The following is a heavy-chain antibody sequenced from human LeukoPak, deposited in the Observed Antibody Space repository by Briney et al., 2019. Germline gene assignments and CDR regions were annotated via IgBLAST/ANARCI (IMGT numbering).Heavy chain of an antibody. D-gene: IGHD1-1*01. Sequence: SETLSLTCAVSGGSISSGGYSWSWIRQPPGKGLEWIGYIYYSGSTNYNPSLKSRVTISVDTSKNQFSLKLSSVTAADTAVYYCARVTGTTDYYYMDVWGKGTTVTVSS. CDR2: IYYSGST. CDR3: ARVTGTTDYYYMDV. V-gene: IGHV4-61*08. CDR1: GGSISSGGYS. J-gene: IGHJ6*03.